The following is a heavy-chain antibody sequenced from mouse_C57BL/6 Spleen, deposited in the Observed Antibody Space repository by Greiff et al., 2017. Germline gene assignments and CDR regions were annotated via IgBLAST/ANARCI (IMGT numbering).Heavy chain of an antibody. D-gene: IGHD2-3*01. CDR1: GYTFTSYW. CDR2: IDPSDSET. Sequence: VQLQQPGAELVRPGSSVKLSCKASGYTFTSYWMHWVKQRPIQGLEWIGNIDPSDSETHYNQKFKDKATLTVDKSSSTAYMQLSSLTSEDSAVYYCARAIYDGYYGAMDCWGKGTSVTVSS. CDR3: ARAIYDGYYGAMDC. V-gene: IGHV1-52*01. J-gene: IGHJ4*01.